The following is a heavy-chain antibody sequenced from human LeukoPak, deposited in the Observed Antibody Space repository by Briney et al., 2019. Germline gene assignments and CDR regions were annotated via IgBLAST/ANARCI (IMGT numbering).Heavy chain of an antibody. CDR1: GYTFTGYY. J-gene: IGHJ3*02. CDR3: ARDWDPLLVAATFVYAFDI. Sequence: ASVKVSCKASGYTFTGYYMHWVRQAPGQGLEWMGWINPNSGGTNYAQKFQGRVTMTRDTSISTAYMELGRLRSDDTAVYYCARDWDPLLVAATFVYAFDIWGQGTMVTVSS. CDR2: INPNSGGT. V-gene: IGHV1-2*02. D-gene: IGHD2-15*01.